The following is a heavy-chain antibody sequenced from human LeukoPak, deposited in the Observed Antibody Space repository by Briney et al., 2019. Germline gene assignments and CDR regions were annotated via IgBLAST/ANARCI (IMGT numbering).Heavy chain of an antibody. Sequence: SGTLSLTCTVSGGSFNSGTYYWGWIRQPPGKGLEWIGTIYYSGNTNYNPSLNSRVTISVDTSKNQFSLKLTSVSAADTAVYYCAMAPCGPYSSTWKSPFDYLGQGTLVIVSS. V-gene: IGHV4-39*01. CDR3: AMAPCGPYSSTWKSPFDY. CDR2: IYYSGNT. CDR1: GGSFNSGTYY. J-gene: IGHJ4*02. D-gene: IGHD6-13*01.